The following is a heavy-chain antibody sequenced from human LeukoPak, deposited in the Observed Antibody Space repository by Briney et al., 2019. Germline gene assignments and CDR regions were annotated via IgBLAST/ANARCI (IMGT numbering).Heavy chain of an antibody. Sequence: ASVKVSCKASGGTFSSYAISWVRQAPGQGLEWMGRIIPIFGTANYPQKFQGRVTITTDESTSTAYMELSSLRSEDTAVYYCAIQSRITMVRGVIITTLDYWGQGTLVTVSS. J-gene: IGHJ4*02. CDR1: GGTFSSYA. V-gene: IGHV1-69*05. CDR3: AIQSRITMVRGVIITTLDY. D-gene: IGHD3-10*01. CDR2: IIPIFGTA.